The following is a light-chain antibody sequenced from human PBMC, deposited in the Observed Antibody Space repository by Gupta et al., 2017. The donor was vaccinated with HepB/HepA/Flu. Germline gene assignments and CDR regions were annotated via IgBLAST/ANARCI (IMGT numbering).Light chain of an antibody. CDR3: CTRDSSGIQPFL. CDR1: SLRTYY. J-gene: IGLJ2*01. V-gene: IGLV3-19*01. CDR2: DKN. Sequence: SSELTQDPAVSVALGQTVTITCQGDSLRTYYASWYQQRPGQAPLLGLYDKNSRPSGIPDRFSCSSSGNTGSFTITGTQAEDEADYYCCTRDSSGIQPFLFGGGTKMTVL.